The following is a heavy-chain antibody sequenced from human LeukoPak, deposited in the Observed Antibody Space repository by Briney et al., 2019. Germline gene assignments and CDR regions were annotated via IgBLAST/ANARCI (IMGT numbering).Heavy chain of an antibody. CDR1: GGTFSSYA. D-gene: IGHD3-10*01. V-gene: IGHV1-18*01. CDR2: ISGHNGNT. Sequence: ASVTLSCKASGGTFSSYAISWVRQPPGQGLEWMGWISGHNGNTNFAQKFQARVTMTIDTSSSTAHMDLRSLRSDETAVYYCTRDHYGRGVFDYWGQGTLVTVSS. CDR3: TRDHYGRGVFDY. J-gene: IGHJ4*02.